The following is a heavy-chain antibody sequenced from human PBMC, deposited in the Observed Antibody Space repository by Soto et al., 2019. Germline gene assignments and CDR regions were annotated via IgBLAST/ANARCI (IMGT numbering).Heavy chain of an antibody. D-gene: IGHD3-22*01. J-gene: IGHJ4*02. V-gene: IGHV4-28*01. CDR2: IYFTGST. Sequence: SETLSLTCAVSGYSISSSNWWGCIRQPPGKGLEWIGYIYFTGSTYYNPSLKSRVTMSVDTSKNQFSLKLTSVTAVDTAVYYCARHDSSGYWVDDWGQGTLVTVSS. CDR3: ARHDSSGYWVDD. CDR1: GYSISSSNW.